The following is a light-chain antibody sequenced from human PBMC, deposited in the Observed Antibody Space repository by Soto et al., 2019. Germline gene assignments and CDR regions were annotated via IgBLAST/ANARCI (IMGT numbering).Light chain of an antibody. V-gene: IGKV3-11*01. CDR3: QQRHMWPIT. CDR1: QSFRGL. J-gene: IGKJ5*01. Sequence: EVVLTQSPVTLSLSPGERATLSCRASQSFRGLFAWYQQKPGQAPRLLIYDAYNRATGIPPRFSGSGSGTDFTLTISRLEPEDSAVYYCQQRHMWPITFGQGTRLEIK. CDR2: DAY.